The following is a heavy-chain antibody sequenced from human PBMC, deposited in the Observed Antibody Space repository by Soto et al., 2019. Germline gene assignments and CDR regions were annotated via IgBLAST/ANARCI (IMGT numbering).Heavy chain of an antibody. CDR2: IIPIFGTA. CDR3: AGYNWKTRGDYYYYYGMDV. D-gene: IGHD1-20*01. V-gene: IGHV1-69*13. Sequence: ASVKVSCKASGSTFSSYAISWVRQAPGQGLEWMGGIIPIFGTANYAQKFQGRVTITADESTSTAYMELSSLRSEDTAVYYCAGYNWKTRGDYYYYYGMDVWGQGTTVTVSS. J-gene: IGHJ6*02. CDR1: GSTFSSYA.